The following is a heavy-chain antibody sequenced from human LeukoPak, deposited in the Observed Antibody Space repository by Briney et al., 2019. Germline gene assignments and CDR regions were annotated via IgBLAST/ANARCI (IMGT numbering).Heavy chain of an antibody. V-gene: IGHV3-30*18. CDR2: ISYDGSNK. J-gene: IGHJ4*02. CDR1: GFTFSSYG. Sequence: PGGSLRLSCAASGFTFSSYGMHWVRQAPGKGLGWVAVISYDGSNKYYADSVKGRFTISRDNSKNTLYLQMNSLRAEDTAVYYCAKGLYSSSWFDYWGQGTLVTVSS. D-gene: IGHD6-13*01. CDR3: AKGLYSSSWFDY.